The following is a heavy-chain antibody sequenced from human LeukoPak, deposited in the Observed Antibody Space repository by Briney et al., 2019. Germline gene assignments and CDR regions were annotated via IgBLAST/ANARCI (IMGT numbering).Heavy chain of an antibody. CDR2: VTRGGVTT. D-gene: IGHD2-2*01. Sequence: GRSQRLSCTASGFTFVSYAMSWVRQGPGKGLEWVSTVTRGGVTTYYADSVKGRFSISRDNSNNTLYLSMNCLTAEHPAVYFCTRGHPDCRSASCRLFDYWGQGTMVTVSS. CDR1: GFTFVSYA. V-gene: IGHV3-23*01. CDR3: TRGHPDCRSASCRLFDY. J-gene: IGHJ4*02.